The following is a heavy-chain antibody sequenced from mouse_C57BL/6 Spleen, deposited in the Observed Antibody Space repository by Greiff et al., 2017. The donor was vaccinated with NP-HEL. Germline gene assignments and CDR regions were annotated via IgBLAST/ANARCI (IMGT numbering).Heavy chain of an antibody. CDR1: GYSITSGYY. D-gene: IGHD1-1*01. V-gene: IGHV3-6*01. Sequence: VQLQPSGPGLVKPSQSLSLTCSVTGYSITSGYYWNWIRQFPGNKLEWMGYISYDGSNNYKPSLKNPISLTRATTKKQCFLKLNSVTTEDTATYYCARGTVVAHFDYWGQGTTLTVSS. CDR3: ARGTVVAHFDY. CDR2: ISYDGSN. J-gene: IGHJ2*01.